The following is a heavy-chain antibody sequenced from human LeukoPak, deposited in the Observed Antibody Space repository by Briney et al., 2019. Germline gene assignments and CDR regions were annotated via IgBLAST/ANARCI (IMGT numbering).Heavy chain of an antibody. D-gene: IGHD4-11*01. J-gene: IGHJ6*03. CDR1: GYTFIDYY. Sequence: ASVKVSCKASGYTFIDYYMHWVRQAPGQGLEWMGWINPNTGGTNYAQKFQDRVTMTRDTSITTAYMELSRLRSDDTAVCYCARANDYSDYVDYYYYLDVWGKGTTVTISS. CDR2: INPNTGGT. CDR3: ARANDYSDYVDYYYYLDV. V-gene: IGHV1-2*02.